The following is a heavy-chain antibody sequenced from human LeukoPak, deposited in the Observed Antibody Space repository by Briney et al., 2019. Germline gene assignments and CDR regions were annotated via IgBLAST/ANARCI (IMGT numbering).Heavy chain of an antibody. CDR3: ARSGVRTYYDILTGYYH. Sequence: SETLSLTCTVSGGSISSSSYYWGWIRQPPGKGLEWIGSIYFSGSTYYNPSLKSRVTISVDTSKNQFSLKLSSVTAADTAVYYCARSGVRTYYDILTGYYHWGQGTLVTVSS. CDR2: IYFSGST. CDR1: GGSISSSSYY. J-gene: IGHJ4*02. D-gene: IGHD3-9*01. V-gene: IGHV4-39*07.